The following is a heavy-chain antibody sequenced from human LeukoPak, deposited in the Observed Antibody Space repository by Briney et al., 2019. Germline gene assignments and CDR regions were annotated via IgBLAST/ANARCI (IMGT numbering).Heavy chain of an antibody. CDR2: IYTSGNT. CDR3: ARSKFDSGSSYPT. Sequence: SETLSLTCTVSGDSISSGLYYWSWIRQPAGKGLDWIGRIYTSGNTNYNPSLKDRVTISVDASKNQFSLRLSSVTAADTAVYYCARSKFDSGSSYPTWVQGTLVTVSS. V-gene: IGHV4-61*02. D-gene: IGHD3-10*01. J-gene: IGHJ5*02. CDR1: GDSISSGLYY.